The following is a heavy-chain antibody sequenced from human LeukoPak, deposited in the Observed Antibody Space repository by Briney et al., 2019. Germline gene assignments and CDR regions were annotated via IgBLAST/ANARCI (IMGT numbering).Heavy chain of an antibody. J-gene: IGHJ4*02. CDR3: ARLHDSSGYTYFDY. D-gene: IGHD3-22*01. CDR2: IYSAGGT. Sequence: GGSLRLSCAASGFTVSINYLTWVRQASGKGLEWVSVIYSAGGTYYADSVKGRFTISRDNSKNTLYLQMISLRAEDTAVYYCARLHDSSGYTYFDYWGQGTLVTVSS. CDR1: GFTVSINY. V-gene: IGHV3-66*01.